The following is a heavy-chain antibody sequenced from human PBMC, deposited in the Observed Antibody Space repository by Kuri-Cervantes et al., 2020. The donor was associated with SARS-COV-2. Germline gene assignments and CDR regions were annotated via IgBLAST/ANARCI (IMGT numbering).Heavy chain of an antibody. Sequence: ASVKVSCKASGYTFTGYYMHWVRQAPGQGLEWMGWINPNSGGTNYAQKFQGRVTMTRDTSISTAYMELSRLRSDDTAVYYCARVAGEGPIYYYYMDVWGKGTTVTVSS. J-gene: IGHJ6*03. D-gene: IGHD2-21*01. CDR1: GYTFTGYY. CDR2: INPNSGGT. CDR3: ARVAGEGPIYYYYMDV. V-gene: IGHV1-2*02.